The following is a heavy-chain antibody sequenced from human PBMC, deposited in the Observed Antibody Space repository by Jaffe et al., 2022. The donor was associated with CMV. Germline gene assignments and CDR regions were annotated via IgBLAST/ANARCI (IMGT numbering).Heavy chain of an antibody. J-gene: IGHJ6*03. CDR3: ARDQTTTAMYYYMDV. D-gene: IGHD4-4*01. CDR2: ISSSGSTI. CDR1: GFTFSSYE. Sequence: EVQLVESGGGLVQPGGSLRLSCAASGFTFSSYEMNWVRQAPGKGLEWVSYISSSGSTIYYADSVKGRFTISRDNAKNSLYLQMNSLRAEDTAVYYCARDQTTTAMYYYMDVWGKGTTVTVSS. V-gene: IGHV3-48*03.